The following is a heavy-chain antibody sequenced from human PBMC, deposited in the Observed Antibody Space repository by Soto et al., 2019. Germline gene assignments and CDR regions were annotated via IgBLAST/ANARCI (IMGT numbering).Heavy chain of an antibody. CDR2: IWYDGSNK. CDR1: GFTFSSYG. CDR3: ARDPGGIVVVTAAYFDY. Sequence: QVQLVESGGGVVQPGRSLRLSCAASGFTFSSYGMHWVRQAPGRGLEWVAVIWYDGSNKYYADSVKGRFTISRDNSKNTLYLQMNSLRAEDTAVYYCARDPGGIVVVTAAYFDYWGQGTLVTVSS. J-gene: IGHJ4*02. V-gene: IGHV3-33*01. D-gene: IGHD2-21*02.